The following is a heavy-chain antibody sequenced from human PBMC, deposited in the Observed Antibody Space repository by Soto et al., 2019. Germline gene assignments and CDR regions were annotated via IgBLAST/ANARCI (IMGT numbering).Heavy chain of an antibody. V-gene: IGHV4-4*07. J-gene: IGHJ4*02. D-gene: IGHD3-22*01. Sequence: QVQLQESGPGLLKPSETLSLTCTVSGASMSNYYWSWIRQPAGKGLEWIGRIFGSGETYYNPSLKSRVILSVDLSKSQFSLELTSVTAADTAMYFCVREGDYSDNNGYPLFDYWGQGTLVTVSP. CDR1: GASMSNYY. CDR2: IFGSGET. CDR3: VREGDYSDNNGYPLFDY.